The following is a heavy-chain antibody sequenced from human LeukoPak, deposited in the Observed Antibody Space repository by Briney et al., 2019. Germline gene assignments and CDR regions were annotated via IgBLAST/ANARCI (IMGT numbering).Heavy chain of an antibody. V-gene: IGHV4-39*01. CDR2: ISDSGTS. D-gene: IGHD4-23*01. J-gene: IGHJ4*02. CDR1: GGSITTSSYY. Sequence: PSETLSLTCSVSGGSITTSSYYWGWIRQPPGKGLEWIGAISDSGTSYHSPSLRSRATISVDTSRNQFSLKVTSVTAADTAVYYCGRQGDGGRAYAHWGQGTLVTVSS. CDR3: GRQGDGGRAYAH.